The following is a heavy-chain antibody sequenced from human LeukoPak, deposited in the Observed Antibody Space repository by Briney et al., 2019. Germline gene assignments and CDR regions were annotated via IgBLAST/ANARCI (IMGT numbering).Heavy chain of an antibody. CDR3: ATYSSSSSYY. V-gene: IGHV3-11*04. J-gene: IGHJ4*02. Sequence: AGSLRLSCAASGFTFSDYYLSWIRQAPAKGLEWVSYISSSGSTIYYAASVKGRFTISRDNDKHSLHLQMNSLRAEDTAVYYCATYSSSSSYYWGQGTLVTVSS. CDR2: ISSSGSTI. CDR1: GFTFSDYY. D-gene: IGHD6-6*01.